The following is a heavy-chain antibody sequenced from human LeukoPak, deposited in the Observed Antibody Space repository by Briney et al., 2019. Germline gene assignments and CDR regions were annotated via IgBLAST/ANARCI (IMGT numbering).Heavy chain of an antibody. V-gene: IGHV1-18*01. CDR2: ISAYNGNT. Sequence: GASVKVSCKASGYTFTSYGISWVRQAPGQGLERMGWISAYNGNTNYAQKLQGRVTMTTDTSTSTAYMELRSLRSDDTAVYYCARDTPYYDSSGHDYWGQGTLVTVSS. D-gene: IGHD3-22*01. J-gene: IGHJ4*02. CDR3: ARDTPYYDSSGHDY. CDR1: GYTFTSYG.